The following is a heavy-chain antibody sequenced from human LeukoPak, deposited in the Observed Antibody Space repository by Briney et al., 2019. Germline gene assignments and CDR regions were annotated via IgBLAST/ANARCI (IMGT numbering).Heavy chain of an antibody. Sequence: SVKVSCKASGGTFSSYAISWVRQAPGQGLEWMGGIIPIFGTANYAQKFQGRDTTTADESTSTAYMELSSLRSEDTAVYYCARDRGRRTAAGTYYYYGMDVWGKGTTVTVSS. V-gene: IGHV1-69*13. D-gene: IGHD6-13*01. CDR3: ARDRGRRTAAGTYYYYGMDV. J-gene: IGHJ6*04. CDR1: GGTFSSYA. CDR2: IIPIFGTA.